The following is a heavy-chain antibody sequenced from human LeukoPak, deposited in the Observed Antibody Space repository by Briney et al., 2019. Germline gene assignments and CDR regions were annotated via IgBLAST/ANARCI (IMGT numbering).Heavy chain of an antibody. Sequence: GGSLRLSCAASGFTFSIYWMSWVRQAPGKGLEWVANIKQDGSEKYYVDSVKGRFTISRDNAKNSLYLQMNSLRAEDTAVYYCASSAGSSWYSYYYYYGMDVWGQGTTVTVSS. CDR1: GFTFSIYW. D-gene: IGHD6-13*01. V-gene: IGHV3-7*01. CDR2: IKQDGSEK. CDR3: ASSAGSSWYSYYYYYGMDV. J-gene: IGHJ6*02.